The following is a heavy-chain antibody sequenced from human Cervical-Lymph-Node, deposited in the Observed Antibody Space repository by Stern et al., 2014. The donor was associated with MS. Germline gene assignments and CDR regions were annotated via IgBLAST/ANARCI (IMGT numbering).Heavy chain of an antibody. CDR2: IWYDGSNK. J-gene: IGHJ4*02. Sequence: VQLVESGGGVVQPGRSLRLSCAASGFTFSSYGMHWVRQAPGKGLEWVAVIWYDGSNKYYADSVKGRFTSSRDNSKNTLYLQMNSLRAEDTAVYYCARGLGTYDSSGYWVFDYWGQGTLVTVSS. CDR3: ARGLGTYDSSGYWVFDY. V-gene: IGHV3-33*01. D-gene: IGHD3-22*01. CDR1: GFTFSSYG.